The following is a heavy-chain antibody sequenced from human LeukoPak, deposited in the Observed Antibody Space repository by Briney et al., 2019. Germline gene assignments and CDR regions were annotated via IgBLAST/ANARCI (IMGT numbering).Heavy chain of an antibody. CDR1: GFTFSSYS. CDR2: ISSSSSYI. D-gene: IGHD6-6*01. CDR3: ASAGEYSSSTGAFDI. Sequence: PGGSLRLSCAASGFTFSSYSMNWVRQAPGKGLEWVSSISSSSSYIYYADSVKSRFTISRDNAKNSLYLQMNSLRAEDMAVYYCASAGEYSSSTGAFDIWGQGTMVTVSS. J-gene: IGHJ3*02. V-gene: IGHV3-21*01.